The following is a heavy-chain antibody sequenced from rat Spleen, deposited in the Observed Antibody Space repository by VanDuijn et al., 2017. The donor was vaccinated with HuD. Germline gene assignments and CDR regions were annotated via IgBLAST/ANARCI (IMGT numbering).Heavy chain of an antibody. CDR2: INSEGST. CDR3: ARPSARYASGYSYYFEY. V-gene: IGHV3-3*01. D-gene: IGHD4-3*01. J-gene: IGHJ2*01. CDR1: AYSITSSYR. Sequence: EVQLQESGPGLVKPSQSLSLTCSVTAYSITSSYRWNWIRKFPGNKLEWMGYINSEGSTNYNPSLKSRISITRDTSKNQFFLQVNSVTTEDTATYYCARPSARYASGYSYYFEYCGQGVMVTVSS.